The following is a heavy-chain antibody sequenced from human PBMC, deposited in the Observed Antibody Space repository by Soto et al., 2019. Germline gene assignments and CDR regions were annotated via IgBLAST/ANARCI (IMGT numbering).Heavy chain of an antibody. CDR1: GYSFTGYH. J-gene: IGHJ6*02. CDR3: ARGDSTDCSNGVCSFFYNHDMDV. V-gene: IGHV1-2*04. D-gene: IGHD2-8*01. Sequence: APVKVSCKASGYSFTGYHIHWVRQAPGQGLEWLGRINPKSGGTSTAQKFQGWVTMTTDTSISTASMELTRLTSDDTAIYYCARGDSTDCSNGVCSFFYNHDMDVWGQGTTVTVSS. CDR2: INPKSGGT.